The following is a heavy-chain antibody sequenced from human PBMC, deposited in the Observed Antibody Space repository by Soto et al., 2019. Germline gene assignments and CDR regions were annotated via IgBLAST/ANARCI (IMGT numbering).Heavy chain of an antibody. D-gene: IGHD4-17*01. CDR2: INAGNGNT. V-gene: IGHV1-3*01. Sequence: ASVKVSCKASGYTFTSYAMHWVRQAPGQRLEWMGWINAGNGNTKYSQKFQGRVTITRDTSASTAYMELSSLRSEDTAVYYCARVDHMTTIYYLDYWGQGTLVTVSS. CDR3: ARVDHMTTIYYLDY. CDR1: GYTFTSYA. J-gene: IGHJ4*02.